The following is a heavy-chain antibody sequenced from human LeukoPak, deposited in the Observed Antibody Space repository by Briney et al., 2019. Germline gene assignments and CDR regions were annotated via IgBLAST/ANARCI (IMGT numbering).Heavy chain of an antibody. CDR1: GFTFSSYG. CDR2: INNSGGST. D-gene: IGHD6-25*01. CDR3: ARGSSAAAESYFDS. Sequence: PGGTLRLSCAASGFTFSSYGMSWVRQAPGKGLEWVSSINNSGGSTHYADSVKGRFTISRDNAKNSLYLQMNSLRAEDTAIYYCARGSSAAAESYFDSWGQGTLVTVSS. V-gene: IGHV3-23*01. J-gene: IGHJ4*02.